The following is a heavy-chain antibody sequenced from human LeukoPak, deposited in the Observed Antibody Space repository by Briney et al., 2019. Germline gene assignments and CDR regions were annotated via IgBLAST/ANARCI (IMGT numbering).Heavy chain of an antibody. CDR2: IYYSGST. D-gene: IGHD2-2*01. J-gene: IGHJ4*02. CDR3: AREDIVVVPAAPPIKFFDY. CDR1: GGSISSGDYY. V-gene: IGHV4-30-4*08. Sequence: PSETLSLTCTVSGGSISSGDYYWSWLRQPPGKSLEWIGYIYYSGSTYYNPSLKSRVTISVDTYKNQFSLKLSSVTAADTAVYYCAREDIVVVPAAPPIKFFDYWGQGTLVTVSS.